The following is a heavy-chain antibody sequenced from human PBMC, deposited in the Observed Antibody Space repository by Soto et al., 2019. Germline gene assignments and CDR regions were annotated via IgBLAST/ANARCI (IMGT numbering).Heavy chain of an antibody. CDR2: IYYSGST. D-gene: IGHD2-2*01. J-gene: IGHJ4*02. CDR1: GGSISSGGYY. Sequence: PSETLSLTCTVSGGSISSGGYYWSWIRQHPGKGLEWIGYIYYSGSTYYNPSLKSRVTISVDTSKNQFSLKLSSVTAADTAVYYCARGTSKGYCISTSCPTFFDYWGQGTLVTVSS. CDR3: ARGTSKGYCISTSCPTFFDY. V-gene: IGHV4-31*03.